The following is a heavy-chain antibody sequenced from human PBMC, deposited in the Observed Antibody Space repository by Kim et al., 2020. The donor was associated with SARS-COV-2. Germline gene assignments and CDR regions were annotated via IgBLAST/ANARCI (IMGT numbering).Heavy chain of an antibody. J-gene: IGHJ4*02. D-gene: IGHD5-12*01. V-gene: IGHV1-2*06. Sequence: ASVKVSCKSSGFSFTDYHIHWVRQAPGEGLEWMGRINPNSGGTEYAPRFQGRVTMTRDTSIRTAYMELSSLRSDDTAVYFCVSGCDSYYLDYWGQGTLVT. CDR2: INPNSGGT. CDR1: GFSFTDYH. CDR3: VSGCDSYYLDY.